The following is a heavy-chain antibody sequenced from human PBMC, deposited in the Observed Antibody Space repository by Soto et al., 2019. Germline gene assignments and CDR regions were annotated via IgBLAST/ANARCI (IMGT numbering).Heavy chain of an antibody. CDR3: AKAVWQQLPHDAFDI. Sequence: GGSLRLSCAASGFTFSSYAMGWVRQAPGKGLEWVSAISGSGGSTYYADSVKGRFTISRDNSKSTLYLQMNSLRAEDTAVYYCAKAVWQQLPHDAFDIWGQGTMVTVSS. V-gene: IGHV3-23*01. CDR2: ISGSGGST. CDR1: GFTFSSYA. D-gene: IGHD6-13*01. J-gene: IGHJ3*02.